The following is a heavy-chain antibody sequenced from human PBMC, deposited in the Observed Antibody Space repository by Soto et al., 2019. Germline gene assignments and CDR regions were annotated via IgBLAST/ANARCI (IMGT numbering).Heavy chain of an antibody. D-gene: IGHD3-16*02. CDR1: GFTFDDYA. CDR2: ISWNSGSI. Sequence: EVQLVESGGGLVQPSRSLRLSCAASGFTFDDYAMHWVRQAPGKGLEWVSGISWNSGSIGYADSVKGRFTISRDNAKNSLYLQMNSLRAEDTALYYCAKDTYYDYIWGSYRNAFDIWGQGTMVTVSS. V-gene: IGHV3-9*01. CDR3: AKDTYYDYIWGSYRNAFDI. J-gene: IGHJ3*02.